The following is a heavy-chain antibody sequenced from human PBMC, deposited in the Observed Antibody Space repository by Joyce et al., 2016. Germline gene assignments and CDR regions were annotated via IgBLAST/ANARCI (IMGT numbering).Heavy chain of an antibody. CDR3: ARPRYCSGGSCLNWFDP. CDR1: GYSFTSYW. D-gene: IGHD2-15*01. Sequence: EVQLVQSGAEVKKPGESLRISCKGSGYSFTSYWINWVRQMPGKGLEWMRRIDPSNSYTNYSPSFPIQVTISADKSISTAYLQWSSLNASDTAMYYCARPRYCSGGSCLNWFDPWGQGTLVTVSS. CDR2: IDPSNSYT. V-gene: IGHV5-10-1*01. J-gene: IGHJ5*02.